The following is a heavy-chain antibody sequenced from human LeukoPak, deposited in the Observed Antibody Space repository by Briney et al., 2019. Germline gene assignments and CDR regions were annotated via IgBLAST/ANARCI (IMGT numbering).Heavy chain of an antibody. Sequence: ASVKVSCKASGYTFTSYDINWVQQAPGQGLEWMGWMNPNGGNTGYAQKFQGRVTIGRNISRSTAYMELTSLRSEDTAVYYCARDLGVVTPRFDPWGQGTLVIVSS. CDR2: MNPNGGNT. CDR1: GYTFTSYD. V-gene: IGHV1-8*03. J-gene: IGHJ5*02. CDR3: ARDLGVVTPRFDP. D-gene: IGHD3-3*01.